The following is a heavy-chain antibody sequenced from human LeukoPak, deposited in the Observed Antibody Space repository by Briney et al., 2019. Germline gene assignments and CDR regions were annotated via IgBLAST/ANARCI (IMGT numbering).Heavy chain of an antibody. CDR1: GFTFNNYA. V-gene: IGHV3-23*01. Sequence: GGSLRLSCAASGFTFNNYAINWVRQAPGKGLEWVSGISGSGGSTYYVDSVKGRFTISRDNSKNTLYLQMNSLRAEDTAVYYCAKWATGYCSSTSCYTGMDVWGQGTTVTVSS. J-gene: IGHJ6*02. CDR2: ISGSGGST. CDR3: AKWATGYCSSTSCYTGMDV. D-gene: IGHD2-2*02.